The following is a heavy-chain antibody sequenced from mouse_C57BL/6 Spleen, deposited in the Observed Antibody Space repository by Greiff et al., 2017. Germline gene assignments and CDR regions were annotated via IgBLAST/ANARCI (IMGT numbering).Heavy chain of an antibody. CDR2: INPSNGGT. CDR3: ARPPIYDGYYGAMDY. Sequence: QVHVKQPGTELVKPGASVKLSCKASGYTFTSYWMHWVKQRPGQGLEWIGNINPSNGGTNYNEKFKSKATLTVDKSSSTAYMQLSSLTSEDSAVYYCARPPIYDGYYGAMDYWGQGTSVTVSS. J-gene: IGHJ4*01. D-gene: IGHD2-3*01. V-gene: IGHV1-53*01. CDR1: GYTFTSYW.